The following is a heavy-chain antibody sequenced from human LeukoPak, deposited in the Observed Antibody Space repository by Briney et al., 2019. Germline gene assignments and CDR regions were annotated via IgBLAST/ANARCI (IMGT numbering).Heavy chain of an antibody. CDR2: ISYDGSNK. V-gene: IGHV3-30*18. CDR1: GFTFSSYG. J-gene: IGHJ4*02. Sequence: PGGSLRLSCAASGFTFSSYGMHWVRQAPGKGLEWVAVISYDGSNKYYADSVKGRFTISRDNSKNTLYLQMNSLRAEDTAVYYCAKDQEDTMIVVDKNSFDYWGQGTLVTVSS. CDR3: AKDQEDTMIVVDKNSFDY. D-gene: IGHD3-22*01.